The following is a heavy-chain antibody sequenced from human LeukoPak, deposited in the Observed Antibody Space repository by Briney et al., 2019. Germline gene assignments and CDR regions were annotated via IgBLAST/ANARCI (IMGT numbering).Heavy chain of an antibody. CDR2: MNPNSGNT. D-gene: IGHD3-10*01. J-gene: IGHJ4*02. V-gene: IGHV1-8*01. CDR1: GYTFTSYD. Sequence: GASVKVSCKASGYTFTSYDINWVRQATGQGLAWMGRMNPNSGNTGYAQKFQGRGTMTRNTSISTAYMELSSLRSEDTAVYYCARGKGLLWFGELMANDYWGQGTLVTVSS. CDR3: ARGKGLLWFGELMANDY.